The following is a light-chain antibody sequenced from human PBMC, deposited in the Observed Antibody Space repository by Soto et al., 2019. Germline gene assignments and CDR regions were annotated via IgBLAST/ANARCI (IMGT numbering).Light chain of an antibody. Sequence: DIQLTQSPSSLSASVGDRVTVTCRASQYINDYLNWYQQKPGKAPRLLIYSASTLHTGVSSTFSGSGSGTEFTLTITSLQHEDVATYSCQPMYNIPRTFGQGTRVEL. CDR3: QPMYNIPRT. CDR2: SAS. CDR1: QYINDY. J-gene: IGKJ1*01. V-gene: IGKV1-39*01.